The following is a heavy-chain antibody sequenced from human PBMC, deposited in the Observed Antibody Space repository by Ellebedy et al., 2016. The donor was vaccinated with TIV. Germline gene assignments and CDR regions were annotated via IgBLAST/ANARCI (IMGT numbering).Heavy chain of an antibody. D-gene: IGHD3-10*01. V-gene: IGHV1-18*01. CDR2: ISIYTGDT. CDR3: ARDMVQGMVARYVWFDY. CDR1: GYTFRNYG. Sequence: ASVKVSCKASGYTFRNYGISWARQAPGQGLEWMGWISIYTGDTDYAQKFQGRVTITADTSTSTAYMEMRSLRSDDTAVYYCARDMVQGMVARYVWFDYWGQGAQVTVSS. J-gene: IGHJ4*02.